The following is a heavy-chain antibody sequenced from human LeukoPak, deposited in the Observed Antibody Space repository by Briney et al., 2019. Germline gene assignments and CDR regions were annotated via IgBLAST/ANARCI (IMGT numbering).Heavy chain of an antibody. J-gene: IGHJ6*02. V-gene: IGHV1-2*02. CDR1: GYTFTGYY. D-gene: IGHD3-9*01. Sequence: ASVKVSCKASGYTFTGYYMHWVRPAPGQGLEWMGWINPNSGGTNYAQKFQGRVTMTRDTSISTAYMELSRLRSDDTAVYYCAREPYYDILTGYYYGMDVWGQGTTVTVSS. CDR3: AREPYYDILTGYYYGMDV. CDR2: INPNSGGT.